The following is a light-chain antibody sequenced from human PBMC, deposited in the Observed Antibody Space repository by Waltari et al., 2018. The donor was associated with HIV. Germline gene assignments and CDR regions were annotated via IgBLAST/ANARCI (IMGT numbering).Light chain of an antibody. J-gene: IGLJ2*01. CDR2: ESN. CDR3: QSYDSSLNVI. CDR1: NSNIGAGYG. Sequence: QSVLTQPPSVSGAPGQRVTISCTGSNSNIGAGYGVHWYQHLPGAAPQLLIYESNNRPSGVSDRFSGSKSGTSASLAITGLQVEDEGDYFCQSYDSSLNVIFGGGTKLTVL. V-gene: IGLV1-40*01.